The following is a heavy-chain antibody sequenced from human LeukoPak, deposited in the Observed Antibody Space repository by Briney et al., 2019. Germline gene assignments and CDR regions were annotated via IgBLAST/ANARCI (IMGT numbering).Heavy chain of an antibody. CDR2: ISGSGGST. Sequence: GGSLRLSCAASGFTFSSYAMSWVRQAPGKGLEWVSAISGSGGSTYYADSVEGRFTISRDNSKNTLYLQMNSLRAEDTAVYYCAKDQHIVVVTAIPGYFDYWGQGTLVTVSS. J-gene: IGHJ4*02. D-gene: IGHD2-21*02. CDR3: AKDQHIVVVTAIPGYFDY. V-gene: IGHV3-23*01. CDR1: GFTFSSYA.